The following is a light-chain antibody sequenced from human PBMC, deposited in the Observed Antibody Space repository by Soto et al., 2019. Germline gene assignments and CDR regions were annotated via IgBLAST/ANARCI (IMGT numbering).Light chain of an antibody. CDR2: AAS. CDR1: QTVTSY. J-gene: IGKJ1*01. CDR3: QQSYRFPKT. Sequence: MPNSPSSLSAYVGASLSLPCRASQTVTSYLNWYQQKPGKAPKLLIYAASTLQSGVPSRFSGSGSGTEFTLTIISLQPEDFATYYCQQSYRFPKTFGRGTKVDIK. V-gene: IGKV1-39*01.